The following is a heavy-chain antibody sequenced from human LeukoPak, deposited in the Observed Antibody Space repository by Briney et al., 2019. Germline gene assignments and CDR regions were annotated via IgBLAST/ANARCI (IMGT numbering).Heavy chain of an antibody. V-gene: IGHV4-39*07. CDR3: ARDRRGVTPFDY. J-gene: IGHJ4*02. D-gene: IGHD3-3*01. CDR2: IYYSGST. Sequence: SETVSLTCTVSGGSISSSSYYWGWIRQPPGKGLEWIGSIYYSGSTYYTPSLKSRVTISVDTSKNHFSLKLTSVTAADTAMYYCARDRRGVTPFDYWGQGTLVTVSS. CDR1: GGSISSSSYY.